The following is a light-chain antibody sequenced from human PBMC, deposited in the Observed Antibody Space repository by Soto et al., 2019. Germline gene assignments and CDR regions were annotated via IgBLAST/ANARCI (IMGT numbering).Light chain of an antibody. J-gene: IGKJ1*01. CDR2: GAS. Sequence: EIVMTQSPATLSVSPGERATLSCRASQSVSSNLAWYQQKPGQAPRLLIYGASTRATAIPARFSGSGSGTEFTLTIRSLQSEDFAVYYCQQYNNWPPGTFGQGTKVEIK. CDR1: QSVSSN. V-gene: IGKV3-15*01. CDR3: QQYNNWPPGT.